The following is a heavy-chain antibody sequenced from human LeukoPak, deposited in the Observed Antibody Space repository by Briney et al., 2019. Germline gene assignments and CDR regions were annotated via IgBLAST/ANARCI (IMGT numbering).Heavy chain of an antibody. D-gene: IGHD6-19*01. Sequence: SETLSLTCTVSGGSISSYYCSWIRQPPGKGMEWIGYIYYTGSTYYNPSLTSRVTILVDTSRDQFSLRLSSVTAADTAVYYCARHGSRAVAGYFDSWGQGTLVSVSS. J-gene: IGHJ4*02. CDR1: GGSISSYY. CDR2: IYYTGST. V-gene: IGHV4-59*08. CDR3: ARHGSRAVAGYFDS.